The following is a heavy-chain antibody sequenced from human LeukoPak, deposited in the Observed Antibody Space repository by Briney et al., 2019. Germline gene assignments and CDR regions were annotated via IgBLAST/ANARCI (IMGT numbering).Heavy chain of an antibody. D-gene: IGHD3-3*01. V-gene: IGHV3-53*01. CDR1: GFTVSGSY. CDR2: IYPGGST. J-gene: IGHJ3*02. Sequence: PGGSLRLSCAASGFTVSGSYMSWVRQAPGKGLGWVSIIYPGGSTYYADSVKGRFTISRNNSKNTLDLQMNSLRAEDTAVYYCARPTSGQSFDIWGQGTMVTVSS. CDR3: ARPTSGQSFDI.